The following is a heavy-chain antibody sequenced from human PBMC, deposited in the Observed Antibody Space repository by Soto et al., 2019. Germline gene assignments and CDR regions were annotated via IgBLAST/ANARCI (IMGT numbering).Heavy chain of an antibody. Sequence: EVQLLESGGGLVQPGGSLRLSCAASGFTFSSYAMSWVRQAPGKGLEWVSALSGGGGSTYYADSVKGRFTISRDNSKNTLYLQMNSLRAEDTAVYYCAKDPVNIVPTTTFDYWGQGTLVTVSS. J-gene: IGHJ4*02. V-gene: IGHV3-23*01. CDR2: LSGGGGST. D-gene: IGHD5-12*01. CDR1: GFTFSSYA. CDR3: AKDPVNIVPTTTFDY.